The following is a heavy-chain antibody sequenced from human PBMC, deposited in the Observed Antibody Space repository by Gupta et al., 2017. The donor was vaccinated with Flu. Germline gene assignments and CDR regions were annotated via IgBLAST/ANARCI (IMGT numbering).Heavy chain of an antibody. CDR3: AKDHQQLVIGGVTLDGMDV. V-gene: IGHV3-23*01. Sequence: EVQLLESGGGLVQPGGSLRLSCAASGFTFSSYAMSWVRQAPGKGLEWVSAISGSGGSTYYADSVKGRFTISRDNSKNTLYLQMNSLRAEDTAVYYCAKDHQQLVIGGVTLDGMDVWGQGTTVTVSS. D-gene: IGHD6-13*01. CDR1: GFTFSSYA. J-gene: IGHJ6*02. CDR2: ISGSGGST.